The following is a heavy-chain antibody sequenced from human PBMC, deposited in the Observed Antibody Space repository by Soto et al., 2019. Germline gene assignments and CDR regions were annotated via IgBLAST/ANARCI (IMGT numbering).Heavy chain of an antibody. Sequence: QVQLQESGPTLVKPSETLSLTCTVSGGSIRSYCWSWVRLPPGEGLEWIGGICNSWPTNYNPSLPRRGAIAIGPDKDQCSLQLSAVTVADTAFYYWAGGGSIVVATRRLIDVWGKGTPVTVSS. D-gene: IGHD3-22*01. V-gene: IGHV4-59*03. CDR3: AGGGSIVVATRRLIDV. J-gene: IGHJ6*03. CDR1: GGSIRSYC. CDR2: ICNSWPT.